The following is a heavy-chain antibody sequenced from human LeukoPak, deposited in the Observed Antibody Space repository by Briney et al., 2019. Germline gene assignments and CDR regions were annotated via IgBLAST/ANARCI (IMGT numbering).Heavy chain of an antibody. CDR3: ARDDGDSSGYYYGH. D-gene: IGHD3-22*01. V-gene: IGHV3-48*01. J-gene: IGHJ4*02. Sequence: GGSLRLSCAASGFTFSSYSMNWVRQAPGKGLEWVSYISSSSSTIYYADSVKGRFTISRDNAKNSLYLQMNSLRAEDTAVYYCARDDGDSSGYYYGHWGQGTLVTVSS. CDR2: ISSSSSTI. CDR1: GFTFSSYS.